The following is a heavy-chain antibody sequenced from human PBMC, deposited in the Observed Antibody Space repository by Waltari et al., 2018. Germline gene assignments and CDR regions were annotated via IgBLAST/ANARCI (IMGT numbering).Heavy chain of an antibody. CDR3: ATKLGRGNWLDP. D-gene: IGHD7-27*01. J-gene: IGHJ5*02. V-gene: IGHV1-2*02. Sequence: QVQLVQSGAELMKPGASVNVSCTISATIPPTSYLQWVRQAPGQGLEWLGWINPDTGGAFYARKFRGRITMTSDTSINTVYLHLSGLRYDDTAVYFCATKLGRGNWLDPWGQGSLVTVSS. CDR2: INPDTGGA. CDR1: ATIPPTSY.